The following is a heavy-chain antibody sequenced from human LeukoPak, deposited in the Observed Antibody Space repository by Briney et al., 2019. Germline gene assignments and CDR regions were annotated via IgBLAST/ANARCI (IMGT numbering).Heavy chain of an antibody. J-gene: IGHJ6*02. CDR3: ARDLRVVVVPARYYYYHYGMDV. CDR1: GFTFSSYA. V-gene: IGHV3-30-3*01. Sequence: PGGSLRLSCAASGFTFSSYAMHWVRQAPGKGLEWVAVISYDGSNKYYADSVKGRFTISRDNSKNTLYLQMNSLRAEDTAVYYCARDLRVVVVPARYYYYHYGMDVWGQGTTVTVSS. CDR2: ISYDGSNK. D-gene: IGHD2-2*01.